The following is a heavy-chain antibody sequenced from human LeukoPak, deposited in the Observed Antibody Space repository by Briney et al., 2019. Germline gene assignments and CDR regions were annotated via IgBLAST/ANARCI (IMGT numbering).Heavy chain of an antibody. D-gene: IGHD4-11*01. CDR2: IIPIFGTA. Sequence: GASMKVSCKASGGTFSSYAISWVRQAPGQGLEWMGGIIPIFGTANYAQKFQGRVTITTGESTSTAYMELSSLGSEDTAVYYCASSVTVHYYYYYMDVWGKGTTVTVSS. J-gene: IGHJ6*03. CDR3: ASSVTVHYYYYYMDV. V-gene: IGHV1-69*05. CDR1: GGTFSSYA.